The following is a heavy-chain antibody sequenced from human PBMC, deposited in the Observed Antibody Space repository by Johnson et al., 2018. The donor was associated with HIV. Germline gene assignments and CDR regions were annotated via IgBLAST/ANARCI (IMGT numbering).Heavy chain of an antibody. CDR1: GFTVSSNY. V-gene: IGHV3-53*01. CDR3: ARGLLAGNDAFDI. Sequence: VQLVESGGGLIQPGGSLRLSCAASGFTVSSNYMSWVRQAPGKGLAWVSVIYSGGSTYYADSVKGRFTISRDNSKNTLYLQMNSLRAEDTAVYYCARGLLAGNDAFDIWGQGTMVTVSS. J-gene: IGHJ3*02. CDR2: IYSGGST. D-gene: IGHD6-13*01.